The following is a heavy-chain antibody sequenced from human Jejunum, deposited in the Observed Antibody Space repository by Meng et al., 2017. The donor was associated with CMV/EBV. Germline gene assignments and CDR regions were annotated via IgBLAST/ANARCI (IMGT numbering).Heavy chain of an antibody. Sequence: VSSGRYYWSWIRHPAGKGLEWIGYISSSGNTYYNLSLKSRLTISLDTSKNQFSLKVNSVTAADTALYYCAREVQFSADNTFSFDIWGQGTLVTVSS. CDR3: AREVQFSADNTFSFDI. CDR2: ISSSGNT. V-gene: IGHV4-31*02. CDR1: VSSGRYY. D-gene: IGHD1-14*01. J-gene: IGHJ4*02.